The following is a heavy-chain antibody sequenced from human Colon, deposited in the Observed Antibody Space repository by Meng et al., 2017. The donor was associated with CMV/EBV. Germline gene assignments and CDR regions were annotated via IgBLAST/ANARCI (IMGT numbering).Heavy chain of an antibody. CDR2: LNPASGGT. J-gene: IGHJ5*02. CDR1: GSPFPGYS. CDR3: ARGGTVFGTGGWFDP. D-gene: IGHD3-3*01. V-gene: IGHV1-2*02. Sequence: SGSPFPGYSLYWVRPAPGQGLEWMGWLNPASGGTKYAQNFQGRVTMTRDTSINTACMDLSRLTSDDTAVYYCARGGTVFGTGGWFDPWGQGTLVTVSS.